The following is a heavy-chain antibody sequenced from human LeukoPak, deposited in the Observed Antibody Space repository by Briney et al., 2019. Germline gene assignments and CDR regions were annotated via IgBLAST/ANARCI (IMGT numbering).Heavy chain of an antibody. CDR2: ISGPGDNT. Sequence: GGSLRLSSAAPGFTLTRYAMKWGCAGPGEGPERVSTISGPGDNTYYADSVKGRFTISRDNSKNTVSLQMNSLRAGDTTVYYCAREATSSSGWYIDYWGQGTLVAVSS. V-gene: IGHV3-23*01. D-gene: IGHD6-25*01. J-gene: IGHJ4*02. CDR3: AREATSSSGWYIDY. CDR1: GFTLTRYA.